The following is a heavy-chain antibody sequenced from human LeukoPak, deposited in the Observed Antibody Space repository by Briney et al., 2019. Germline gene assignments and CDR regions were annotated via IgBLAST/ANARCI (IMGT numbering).Heavy chain of an antibody. CDR2: IIPIFGTA. V-gene: IGHV1-69*13. CDR3: ARGDIVVVVAADDYYGMDV. D-gene: IGHD2-15*01. CDR1: GGTFSSYA. J-gene: IGHJ6*02. Sequence: SVKVSCKASGGTFSSYAISWVRQAPGQGLEWMGGIIPIFGTANYAQKFQGRVTITADESTSAAYMELSSLRSEDTAVYYCARGDIVVVVAADDYYGMDVWGQGTMVTVSS.